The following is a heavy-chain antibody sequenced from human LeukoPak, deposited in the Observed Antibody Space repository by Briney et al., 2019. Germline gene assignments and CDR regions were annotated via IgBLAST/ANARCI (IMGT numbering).Heavy chain of an antibody. Sequence: ASVKVSCKASGYTFTGYFMHWVRQAPGQGLEWMGWINPSGASTNYAQKFQGRVTMTRDTSTSTVYMELSSLISEDTAVYYCARDPNSGYDSPGFDYWGQGTLVTVSS. D-gene: IGHD5-12*01. J-gene: IGHJ4*02. CDR3: ARDPNSGYDSPGFDY. CDR2: INPSGAST. CDR1: GYTFTGYF. V-gene: IGHV1-46*01.